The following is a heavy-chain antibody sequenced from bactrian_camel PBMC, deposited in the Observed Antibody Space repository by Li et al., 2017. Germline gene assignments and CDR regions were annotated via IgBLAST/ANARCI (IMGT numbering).Heavy chain of an antibody. D-gene: IGHD6*01. CDR3: AAGTWPFCTVVHSYRLYKY. V-gene: IGHV3S10*01. CDR1: GYTFCKYD. Sequence: VQLVESGGGSVKIGGSLRLSCVVSGYTFCKYDVNWYRQAPGKEREEREWVSVIDSDGSTSYRDSVRGRFTISQDSAKNTVYLQMKSLKREDTAMYYCAAGTWPFCTVVHSYRLYKYWGQGTQV. CDR2: IDSDGST. J-gene: IGHJ4*01.